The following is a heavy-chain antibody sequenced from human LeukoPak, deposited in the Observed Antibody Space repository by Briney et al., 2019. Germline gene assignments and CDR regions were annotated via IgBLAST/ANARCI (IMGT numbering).Heavy chain of an antibody. Sequence: PGGSLRLSCAASGFTFSSYAMSWVRQAPGKGLEWVSAISGSGGSTCYADSVKGRFTISRDNSKNTLYLQMNSLRAEDTAVYYCAKQIVVVLYGMDVWGQGTTVTVSS. CDR1: GFTFSSYA. CDR3: AKQIVVVLYGMDV. V-gene: IGHV3-23*01. J-gene: IGHJ6*02. D-gene: IGHD3-22*01. CDR2: ISGSGGST.